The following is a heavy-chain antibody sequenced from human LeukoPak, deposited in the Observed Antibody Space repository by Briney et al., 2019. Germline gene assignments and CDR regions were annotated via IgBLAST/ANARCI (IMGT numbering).Heavy chain of an antibody. CDR3: ATLVGATTDWIAF. CDR2: VCAYNGNT. CDR1: GYTFTSYG. Sequence: ASVKVSCKASGYTFTSYGISWVRQAPGQGLEWMGWVCAYNGNTNYAQKLQGRVTMTTATSTSTAYMELRSLISDDTAVYYCATLVGATTDWIAFGGQGTLGTVSS. J-gene: IGHJ4*02. D-gene: IGHD1-26*01. V-gene: IGHV1-18*01.